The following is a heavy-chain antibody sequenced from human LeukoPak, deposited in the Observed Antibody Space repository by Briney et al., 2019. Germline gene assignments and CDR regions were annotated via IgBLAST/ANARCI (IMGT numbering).Heavy chain of an antibody. V-gene: IGHV3-23*01. CDR1: RFTFSTYG. Sequence: GGSLRISCAASRFTFSTYGMSWVRQAPGKGLEWVSSISGSGGSTNYVDSVKGRFTISRDNSKNTLYLQMNSLRDEDTAVYYCAKSSYYWGQGTLVTVSS. CDR3: AKSSYY. D-gene: IGHD1-7*01. CDR2: ISGSGGST. J-gene: IGHJ4*02.